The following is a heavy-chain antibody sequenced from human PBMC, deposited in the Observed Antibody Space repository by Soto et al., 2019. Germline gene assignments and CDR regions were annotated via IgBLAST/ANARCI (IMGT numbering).Heavy chain of an antibody. CDR2: IYYSGST. CDR3: ARTYYYDSSGYYPPPAFDI. CDR1: GGSVSSGSYY. J-gene: IGHJ3*02. V-gene: IGHV4-61*01. Sequence: SETLSLTCTVSGGSVSSGSYYWSWIRQPPGKGLERIGYIYYSGSTNYNPSLKSRVTISVDTSKNQFSLKLSSVTAADTAVYYCARTYYYDSSGYYPPPAFDIWGQGTMVTVSS. D-gene: IGHD3-22*01.